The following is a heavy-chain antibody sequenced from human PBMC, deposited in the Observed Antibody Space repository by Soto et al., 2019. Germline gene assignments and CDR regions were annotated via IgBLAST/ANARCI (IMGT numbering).Heavy chain of an antibody. Sequence: ASVKVSCKVSGYTLTELSMHCVRQAPGKGLEWMGGFDPEDGETIYAQKFQGRVTMTEDTSTDTAYMELSSLRSEDTAVYYCAVMITFGGVIVTPFDYWGQGTLVTVSS. J-gene: IGHJ4*02. CDR3: AVMITFGGVIVTPFDY. D-gene: IGHD3-16*02. CDR2: FDPEDGET. V-gene: IGHV1-24*01. CDR1: GYTLTELS.